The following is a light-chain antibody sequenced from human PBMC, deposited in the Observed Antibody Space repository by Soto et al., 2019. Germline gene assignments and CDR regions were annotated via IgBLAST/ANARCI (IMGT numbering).Light chain of an antibody. J-gene: IGKJ3*01. CDR2: DAS. CDR3: QQRSHWPPT. Sequence: EIVLTQSPATLSLSPGERATLSCRASQSVSSYLAWHQQKPGQAPRLLIYDASNRATGIPARFSGSGSGTDFTLTISSLEPEDFAVYYCQQRSHWPPTFGPGTKVDIK. CDR1: QSVSSY. V-gene: IGKV3-11*01.